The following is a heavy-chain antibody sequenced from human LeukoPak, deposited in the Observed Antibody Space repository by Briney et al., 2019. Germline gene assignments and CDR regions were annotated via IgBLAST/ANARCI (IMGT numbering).Heavy chain of an antibody. J-gene: IGHJ6*03. CDR3: ARTYYDFWSGYYYYYMDV. Sequence: ASVKVSCKDSGGTFSSYAISWVRQAPGQGLEWMGGIIPIFGTANYAQKFQGRVTITADESTSTAYMELSSLRSEDTAVYYCARTYYDFWSGYYYYYMDVWGKGTTVTVSS. V-gene: IGHV1-69*13. D-gene: IGHD3-3*01. CDR1: GGTFSSYA. CDR2: IIPIFGTA.